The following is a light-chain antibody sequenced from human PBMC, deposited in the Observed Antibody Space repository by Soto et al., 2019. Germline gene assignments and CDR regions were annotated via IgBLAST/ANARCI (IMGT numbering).Light chain of an antibody. V-gene: IGLV1-40*01. Sequence: QSALTQPPSVSGAPGQRVTISCTGSSSNIGAGYDVHWYQQLPGTAPKLLIYANSHRPSGVPDRFSGSKSGTSASLAITGLQAEDEADYYCQSYDSSLSAYVFGTGTKLTVL. CDR1: SSNIGAGYD. CDR3: QSYDSSLSAYV. J-gene: IGLJ1*01. CDR2: ANS.